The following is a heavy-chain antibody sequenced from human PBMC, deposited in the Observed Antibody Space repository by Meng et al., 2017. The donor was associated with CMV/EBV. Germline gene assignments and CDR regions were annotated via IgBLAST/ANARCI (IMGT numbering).Heavy chain of an antibody. CDR1: GFTFNNYG. V-gene: IGHV3-30*02. CDR3: AKDEKGSGSYRPLFYYYCGMDV. J-gene: IGHJ6*02. Sequence: GESLKISCAASGFTFNNYGMHWVRQAPGKGLEWVAFIRYDGSVEYHADSVKGRFTISRDKGKSTLYLQMNSLRAEDTAVYYCAKDEKGSGSYRPLFYYYCGMDVWGQETTVTVSS. CDR2: IRYDGSVE. D-gene: IGHD3-10*01.